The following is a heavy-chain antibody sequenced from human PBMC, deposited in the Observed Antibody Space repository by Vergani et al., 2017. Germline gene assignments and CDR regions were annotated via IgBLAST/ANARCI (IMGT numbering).Heavy chain of an antibody. CDR2: ISGSGGST. V-gene: IGHV3-23*01. Sequence: EVQLLESGGDLVQPGGSLRLSCAASGFTFSSYAMSWVRQAPGKGLEWVSAISGSGGSTYYADSVKGRFTISRDNSKNTLYLQMNSLRAEDTAVYYCALSLRYFDWLLVRQFDYWGQGTLVTVSS. CDR3: ALSLRYFDWLLVRQFDY. D-gene: IGHD3-9*01. CDR1: GFTFSSYA. J-gene: IGHJ4*02.